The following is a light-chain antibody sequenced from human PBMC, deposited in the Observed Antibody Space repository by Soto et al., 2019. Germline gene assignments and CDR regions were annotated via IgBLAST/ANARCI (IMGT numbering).Light chain of an antibody. Sequence: EIVLTQSPATLSLSPGERATLSCRASQSVGSYLAWYQQKPGQAPRLLIYDASNRATGIPARFSGSGSGTDFTLTISSLKPEDFAVYFCQQRSNWLTFGGGTKVEIK. CDR2: DAS. V-gene: IGKV3-11*01. J-gene: IGKJ4*01. CDR1: QSVGSY. CDR3: QQRSNWLT.